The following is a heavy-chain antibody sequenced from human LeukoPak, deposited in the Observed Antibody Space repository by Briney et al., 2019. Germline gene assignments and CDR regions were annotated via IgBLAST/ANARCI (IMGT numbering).Heavy chain of an antibody. Sequence: GGSLRLSCEVSGFTFTNYWMRWVRQAAGKGLEWVANINQDGSEKNYVDSVEGRFAISRDNAKHSLYLQMNSLRAEDTAVYYCVHGSYIFWGQGTLVTVSS. V-gene: IGHV3-7*02. CDR1: GFTFTNYW. CDR3: VHGSYIF. D-gene: IGHD3-10*01. CDR2: INQDGSEK. J-gene: IGHJ4*02.